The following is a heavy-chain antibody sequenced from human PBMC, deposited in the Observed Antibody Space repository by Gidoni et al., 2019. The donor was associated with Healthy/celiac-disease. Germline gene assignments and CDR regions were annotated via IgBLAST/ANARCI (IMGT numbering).Heavy chain of an antibody. CDR1: GGSISSYY. V-gene: IGHV4-59*08. CDR2: IYYSGST. CDR3: AGALLGYCSSTSCRLDY. D-gene: IGHD2-2*01. Sequence: QVQLQESGPGLVKPSETLSLTCTVSGGSISSYYWSWIRQPPGKGLEWIGYIYYSGSTNYNPSLKSRVTISVDTSKNQFSLKLSSVTAADTAVYYCAGALLGYCSSTSCRLDYWGQGTLVTVSS. J-gene: IGHJ4*02.